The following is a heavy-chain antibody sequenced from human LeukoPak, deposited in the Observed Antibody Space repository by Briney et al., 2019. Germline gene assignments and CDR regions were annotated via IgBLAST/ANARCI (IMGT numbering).Heavy chain of an antibody. J-gene: IGHJ6*02. D-gene: IGHD6-19*01. CDR3: ARSGIAVAGTPPSYYYYYGMDV. Sequence: SETLSLTCTVSGGSISSYYWSWIRQPAGKGLEWIGRIYTSGSTNYNPSLKSRVTISVDTSKNQFSLKLSSVTAADTAVYYCARSGIAVAGTPPSYYYYYGMDVWGQGTTVTVSS. V-gene: IGHV4-4*07. CDR2: IYTSGST. CDR1: GGSISSYY.